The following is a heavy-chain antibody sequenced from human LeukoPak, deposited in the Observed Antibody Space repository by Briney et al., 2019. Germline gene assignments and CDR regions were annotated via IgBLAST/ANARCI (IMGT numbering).Heavy chain of an antibody. Sequence: GGSLRLSCAASGFTFSDYTMNWVRQAPGKGLEWLSYITRSSSPIYYADSVKGRFTTSRDNAKNSLYLQMNSLRAEDTAVYYCAKCRARYVLTEPLDYWGQGSLVTVSS. D-gene: IGHD3-9*01. J-gene: IGHJ4*02. CDR1: GFTFSDYT. V-gene: IGHV3-48*01. CDR2: ITRSSSPI. CDR3: AKCRARYVLTEPLDY.